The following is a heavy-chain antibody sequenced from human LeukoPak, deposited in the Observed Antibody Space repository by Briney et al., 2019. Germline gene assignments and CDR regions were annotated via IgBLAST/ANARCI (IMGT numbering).Heavy chain of an antibody. CDR3: AKVSIVGATSDAFDI. V-gene: IGHV3-7*03. J-gene: IGHJ3*02. CDR1: GFTFSSYW. D-gene: IGHD1-26*01. Sequence: GGSLRLSCAASGFTFSSYWMSWVRQAPGKGLEWVANIKQDGSEKYYVDSVKGRFTISRDNSKNTLYLQMNSLRAEDTAVYYCAKVSIVGATSDAFDIWGQGTMVTVSS. CDR2: IKQDGSEK.